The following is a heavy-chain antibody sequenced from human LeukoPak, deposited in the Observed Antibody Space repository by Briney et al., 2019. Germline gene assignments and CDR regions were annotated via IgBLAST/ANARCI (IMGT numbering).Heavy chain of an antibody. Sequence: GGSLRLSCAASGFTFSSYAMHWVRQAPGKGLQWVALISYDVNNKYYADSVKGRFTISRDNSKNTLYLQMNSLITEDTAVYYCAREYRPVSDYYGMDVWGQGTTVTVSS. CDR3: AREYRPVSDYYGMDV. J-gene: IGHJ6*02. D-gene: IGHD3-16*02. CDR1: GFTFSSYA. V-gene: IGHV3-30-3*01. CDR2: ISYDVNNK.